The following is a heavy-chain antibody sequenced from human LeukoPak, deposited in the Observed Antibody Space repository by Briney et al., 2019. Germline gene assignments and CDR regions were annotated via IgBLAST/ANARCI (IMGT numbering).Heavy chain of an antibody. CDR1: GFTFSDYY. J-gene: IGHJ4*02. CDR3: ARRRDSGSLQHFDY. CDR2: ISSSGTTI. D-gene: IGHD1-26*01. V-gene: IGHV3-11*01. Sequence: GSLRLSCAASGFTFSDYYMSWIRQAPGKGLEWVSYISSSGTTIYYADSVKGRFTISRNNAKNSLYLQMNSLRAEDTAVYYCARRRDSGSLQHFDYWGQGTLVTVSS.